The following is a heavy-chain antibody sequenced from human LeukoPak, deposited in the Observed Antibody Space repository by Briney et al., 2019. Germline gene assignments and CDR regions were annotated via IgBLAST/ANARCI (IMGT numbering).Heavy chain of an antibody. CDR1: GYTFTSSS. D-gene: IGHD2/OR15-2a*01. Sequence: ASLRVSREASGYTFTSSSISWVRQAPGQGLEWMGWISSYNGNTNYAQTLQGRVTMSTDTSTSTPYMEMRSLRSDDQAVYYSAILSEGVHNWFGPWGQGTLVTVSS. CDR2: ISSYNGNT. CDR3: AILSEGVHNWFGP. V-gene: IGHV1-18*01. J-gene: IGHJ5*02.